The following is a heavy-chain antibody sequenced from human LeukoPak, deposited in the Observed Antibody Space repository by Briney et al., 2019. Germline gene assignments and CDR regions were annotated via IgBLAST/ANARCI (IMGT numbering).Heavy chain of an antibody. CDR3: ARDRKYCNRTTCHSSMDV. J-gene: IGHJ6*03. D-gene: IGHD2/OR15-2a*01. CDR1: GYSISRGYY. V-gene: IGHV4-38-2*02. CDR2: IFHSGST. Sequence: SETLSLTCSVSGYSISRGYYWGWIRQPPGKGLEWIGSIFHSGSTYYNPSLKSRVTISVDTSKYQFSLKLTSVTAADTAVYYCARDRKYCNRTTCHSSMDVWGKGTTVTVSS.